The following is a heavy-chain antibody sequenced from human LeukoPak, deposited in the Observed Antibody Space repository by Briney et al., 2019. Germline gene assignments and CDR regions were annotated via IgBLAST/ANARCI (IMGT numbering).Heavy chain of an antibody. CDR3: ARLPRGYQGTRWYFDL. CDR1: GGSISSYY. V-gene: IGHV4-59*01. Sequence: NPSETLSLTCTVSGGSISSYYWSWIRQPPGKGLEWIGYIYYSGSTNYNPSLKSRVTISVDTSKNQFSLKLSSVTAADTAVYYCARLPRGYQGTRWYFDLWGRGTLVTVSS. CDR2: IYYSGST. D-gene: IGHD2-2*01. J-gene: IGHJ2*01.